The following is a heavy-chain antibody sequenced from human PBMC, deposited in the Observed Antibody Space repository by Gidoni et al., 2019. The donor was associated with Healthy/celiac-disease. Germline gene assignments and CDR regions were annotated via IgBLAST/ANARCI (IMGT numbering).Heavy chain of an antibody. CDR3: TTDALDAVPGQGYSSSWYPDY. J-gene: IGHJ4*02. CDR2: IKSKTDGGTT. CDR1: GFTFSNAW. V-gene: IGHV3-15*01. Sequence: EVQLVESGGGLVKPGGSLRLSCAASGFTFSNAWMSWVRQAPGKGLEWVGRIKSKTDGGTTDYAAPVKGRFTISRDDSKNTLYLQMNSLKTEDTAVYYCTTDALDAVPGQGYSSSWYPDYWGQGTLVTVSS. D-gene: IGHD6-13*01.